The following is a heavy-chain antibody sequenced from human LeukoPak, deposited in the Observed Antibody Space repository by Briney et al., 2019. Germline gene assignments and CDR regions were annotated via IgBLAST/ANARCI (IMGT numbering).Heavy chain of an antibody. D-gene: IGHD6-19*01. V-gene: IGHV1-2*06. Sequence: APVKVSCKASGYTFTGYYMHWVRQAPGQGLEWMGRINPNSGGTNYAQKFQGRVTMTRDTSISTAYMELSRLRSDDTAVYYCARRGPYSSGWYLTWGQGTLVTVSS. CDR1: GYTFTGYY. CDR3: ARRGPYSSGWYLT. CDR2: INPNSGGT. J-gene: IGHJ5*02.